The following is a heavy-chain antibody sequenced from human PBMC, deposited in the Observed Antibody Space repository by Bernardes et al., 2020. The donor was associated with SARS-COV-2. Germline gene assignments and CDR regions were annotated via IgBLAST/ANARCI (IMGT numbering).Heavy chain of an antibody. CDR1: GFSFISYE. J-gene: IGHJ2*01. CDR2: ISRNGGTI. Sequence: GGSLRLSCAASGFSFISYEMNWVRQAPGKGLEWISYISRNGGTIYYADSVKGRFIISRDNVKNSVYLQMNSLRAEDTAVYYCARVYGDYIWGYFDLWGRGTLVSVST. CDR3: ARVYGDYIWGYFDL. D-gene: IGHD4-17*01. V-gene: IGHV3-48*03.